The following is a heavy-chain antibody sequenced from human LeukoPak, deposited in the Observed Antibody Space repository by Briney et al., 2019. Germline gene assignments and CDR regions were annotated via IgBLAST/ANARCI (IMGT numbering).Heavy chain of an antibody. CDR3: ARGHYDILTGNYKWTPDY. Sequence: GGSLRLSCGASGFRFDDFGMTWVRQTPGKGLEWVASVNWNGANTFYADSVNGRFTISRDNAKNSLFLQMNSLRAEDTALYYCARGHYDILTGNYKWTPDYWGQGTLVTVSS. J-gene: IGHJ4*02. D-gene: IGHD3-9*01. CDR2: VNWNGANT. CDR1: GFRFDDFG. V-gene: IGHV3-20*04.